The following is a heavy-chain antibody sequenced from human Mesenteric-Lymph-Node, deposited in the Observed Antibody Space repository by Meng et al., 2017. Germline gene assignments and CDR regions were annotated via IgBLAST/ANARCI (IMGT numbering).Heavy chain of an antibody. CDR1: GFIFSDYE. D-gene: IGHD3-10*01. CDR3: ARTPNRWGYYGSGSYYNFDY. V-gene: IGHV3-48*03. Sequence: GGSLRLSCAASGFIFSDYEFDWVRQAPGKGLELIAFINSAGSRTYYSDSVRGRFTISRDNAKNSLYLQMNSLRAEDTAVYYCARTPNRWGYYGSGSYYNFDYWGQGTLVTSPQ. J-gene: IGHJ4*02. CDR2: INSAGSRT.